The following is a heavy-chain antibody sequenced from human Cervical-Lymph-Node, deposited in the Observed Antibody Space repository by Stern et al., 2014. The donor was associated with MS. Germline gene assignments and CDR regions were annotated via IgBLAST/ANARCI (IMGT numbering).Heavy chain of an antibody. D-gene: IGHD1-26*01. CDR3: ARLPVIVGATIGAFDI. Sequence: QVQLQQSGPGLVKPSQTLSLTCAISGDSVSSNSAAWNWIRQYPSRGLEWLGRTYYRSKWYNDYAVSVKSRITINPDTSKNQFSLQLNSVTPEDTAVYYCARLPVIVGATIGAFDIWGQGTMVTVSS. V-gene: IGHV6-1*01. CDR1: GDSVSSNSAA. J-gene: IGHJ3*02. CDR2: TYYRSKWYN.